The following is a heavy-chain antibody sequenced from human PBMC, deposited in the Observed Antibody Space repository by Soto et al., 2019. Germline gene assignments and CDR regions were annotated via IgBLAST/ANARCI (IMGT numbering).Heavy chain of an antibody. Sequence: GASVKVSCKASGYTFTSYALHWVRQAPGQRLEWMGWINAGNGNTKYSQKFQGRVTITKDTSATTAYMELSSLRSEDTAVYYCARGGISNWNYSTHYYSYYGMDVWGQGTTVTVSS. CDR2: INAGNGNT. D-gene: IGHD1-7*01. CDR3: ARGGISNWNYSTHYYSYYGMDV. J-gene: IGHJ6*02. CDR1: GYTFTSYA. V-gene: IGHV1-3*01.